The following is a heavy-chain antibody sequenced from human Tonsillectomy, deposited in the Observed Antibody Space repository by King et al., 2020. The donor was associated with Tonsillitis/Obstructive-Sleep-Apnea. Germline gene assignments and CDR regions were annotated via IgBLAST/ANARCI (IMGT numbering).Heavy chain of an antibody. CDR1: RFIFNSYG. CDR2: ISPDGSIK. CDR3: ASDTAVLPMDV. Sequence: VQLVESGGGVVQPGRSLRLSCVASRFIFNSYGMHWVRQAPGKGLEWVAVISPDGSIKYYADSVKGRFTISRDNSKNTLYLQVNSLRVEDTAVYYCASDTAVLPMDVWGQGTTVTVSS. D-gene: IGHD5-18*01. J-gene: IGHJ6*02. V-gene: IGHV3-30*03.